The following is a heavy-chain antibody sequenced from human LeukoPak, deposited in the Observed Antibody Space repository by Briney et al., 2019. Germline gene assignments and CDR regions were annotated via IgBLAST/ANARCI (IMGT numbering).Heavy chain of an antibody. V-gene: IGHV1-69*04. CDR2: IIPILGIA. CDR3: ATTAVGATHYFDY. Sequence: SVKVSCKASGGTFSSYAISWVRQAPGQGLEWMGSIIPILGIASYAPKFQGRVTITADKSTSTAYMELSSLRSEDTAVYYCATTAVGATHYFDYWGQGTLVTVSS. J-gene: IGHJ4*02. CDR1: GGTFSSYA. D-gene: IGHD1-26*01.